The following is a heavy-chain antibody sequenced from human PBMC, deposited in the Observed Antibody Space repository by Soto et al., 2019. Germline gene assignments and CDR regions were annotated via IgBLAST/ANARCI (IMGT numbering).Heavy chain of an antibody. Sequence: QVQLQESGPGLVKPSETLSLTCAVSCDSISSYYCMWIRQPPGKGLESIGYLYYGRSANYNPSLKSRVTLSVDTSMNQGSLTLSSMTAADTAVYYCALRSMAVVPEYWGQGTLVTFSS. D-gene: IGHD3-22*01. V-gene: IGHV4-59*01. CDR2: LYYGRSA. CDR3: ALRSMAVVPEY. CDR1: CDSISSYY. J-gene: IGHJ4*02.